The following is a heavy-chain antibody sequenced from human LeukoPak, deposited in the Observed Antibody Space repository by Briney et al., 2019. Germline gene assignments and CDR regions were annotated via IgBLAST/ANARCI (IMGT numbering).Heavy chain of an antibody. V-gene: IGHV4-34*01. CDR2: INHSGST. Sequence: ASETLSLTCAVYGGSFSGYYWSWIRQPPGKGLEWIGEINHSGSTNYNPSLKSRVTISVDTSKNQFSLKLSSVTAADTAVYYCARSNYNDAFDIWGQGTMVTVSS. J-gene: IGHJ3*02. CDR1: GGSFSGYY. CDR3: ARSNYNDAFDI. D-gene: IGHD4/OR15-4a*01.